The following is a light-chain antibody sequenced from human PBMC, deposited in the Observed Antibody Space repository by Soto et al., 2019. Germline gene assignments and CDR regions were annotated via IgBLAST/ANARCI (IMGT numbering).Light chain of an antibody. CDR2: DAS. Sequence: DIQMTQSPSSVSASVGDRVTITCQASQDITIYLNWYQQKLGEAPKLLINDASNLETGVPSRFSGSGSETNFTFTITSLQPEDVARYYCQQYDDLPLTFGGGTKVEIK. CDR3: QQYDDLPLT. CDR1: QDITIY. J-gene: IGKJ4*01. V-gene: IGKV1-33*01.